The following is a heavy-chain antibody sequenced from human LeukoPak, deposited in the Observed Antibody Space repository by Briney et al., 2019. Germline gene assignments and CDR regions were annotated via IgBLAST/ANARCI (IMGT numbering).Heavy chain of an antibody. V-gene: IGHV1-18*01. J-gene: IGHJ4*02. D-gene: IGHD5-24*01. CDR1: GYTFTSYG. Sequence: ASVKVSCKASGYTFTSYGISWVRQAPGQGLEWMGWISAYNGNTNYAQKLQGRVTMTRDMSTSTVYMELSSLRSEDTAVYYCARDILEMATITGGFDYWGQGTLVTVSS. CDR2: ISAYNGNT. CDR3: ARDILEMATITGGFDY.